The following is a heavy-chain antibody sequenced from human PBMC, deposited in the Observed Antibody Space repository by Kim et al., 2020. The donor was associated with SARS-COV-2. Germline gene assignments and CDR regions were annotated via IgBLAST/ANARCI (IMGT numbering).Heavy chain of an antibody. V-gene: IGHV3-48*02. Sequence: GGSLRLSCAASGFTFSSYSMNWVRQAPGKGLEWVSYISSSSSTIYYADSVKGRFTISRDNAKNSLYLQMNSLRDEDTAVYYCARGNPPTYYYGSGSYYDYWGQGTLVTVSS. CDR2: ISSSSSTI. D-gene: IGHD3-10*01. J-gene: IGHJ4*02. CDR1: GFTFSSYS. CDR3: ARGNPPTYYYGSGSYYDY.